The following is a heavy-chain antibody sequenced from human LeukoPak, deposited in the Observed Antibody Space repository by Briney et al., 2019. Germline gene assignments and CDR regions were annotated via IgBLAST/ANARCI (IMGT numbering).Heavy chain of an antibody. V-gene: IGHV3-21*01. J-gene: IGHJ6*02. CDR2: ISTSGSYI. D-gene: IGHD2-2*01. Sequence: PGGSLRLSCAASGFTFSSYAMNWVRQAPGKVLEWVSSISTSGSYIYYADSVKGRFTFSRDNAKNSLYLQMSSLRAEDTAVYYCARIRHCSSNSCNAGHGMDVWGQGTTVTVSS. CDR3: ARIRHCSSNSCNAGHGMDV. CDR1: GFTFSSYA.